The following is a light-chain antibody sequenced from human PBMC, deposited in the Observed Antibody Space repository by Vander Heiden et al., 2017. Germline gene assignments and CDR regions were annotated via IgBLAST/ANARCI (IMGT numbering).Light chain of an antibody. CDR3: QQYGSSPLT. Sequence: ETVLTQSPGTLSLSPGERATLSSRASPSVSNNYLAWYQQKPGQAPRLLIYGASSRAAAIPDRFSGSGSGTDFTLTISRLEPDDFAVYYCQQYGSSPLTFGGGAKVETK. V-gene: IGKV3-20*01. CDR1: PSVSNNY. J-gene: IGKJ4*01. CDR2: GAS.